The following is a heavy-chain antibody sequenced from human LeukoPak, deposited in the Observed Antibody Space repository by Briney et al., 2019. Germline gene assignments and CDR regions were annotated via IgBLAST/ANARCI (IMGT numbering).Heavy chain of an antibody. J-gene: IGHJ4*02. Sequence: PGGSLRLSCTASGITYTIYWLNWVRQAPGKGLEWVANIKQDGSDKYYADSVKGRFTISRDNAKASLYLQMNTLRVEDTAVYYCARGRDYDFWSGYFDYWGQGTLVTVSS. CDR1: GITYTIYW. CDR3: ARGRDYDFWSGYFDY. D-gene: IGHD3-3*01. V-gene: IGHV3-7*01. CDR2: IKQDGSDK.